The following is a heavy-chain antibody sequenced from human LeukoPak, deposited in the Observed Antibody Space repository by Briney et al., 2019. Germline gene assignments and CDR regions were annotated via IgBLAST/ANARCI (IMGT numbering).Heavy chain of an antibody. CDR1: GFTFSTYG. CDR2: ISSSSSYI. D-gene: IGHD3-22*01. J-gene: IGHJ4*02. Sequence: GGPLRLSCAASGFTFSTYGMNWVRQAPGKGLEWVSSISSSSSYIYYTDSVKGRFTISRDNAKNSLYLQMNSLRAEDTAVYYCAREGSTYYYDSSGYYNYWGQGTLVTVSS. CDR3: AREGSTYYYDSSGYYNY. V-gene: IGHV3-21*01.